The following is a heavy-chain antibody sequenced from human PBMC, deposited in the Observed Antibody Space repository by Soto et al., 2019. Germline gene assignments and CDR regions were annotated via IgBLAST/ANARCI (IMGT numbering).Heavy chain of an antibody. J-gene: IGHJ3*02. CDR3: ARCLSGSSAEIDAFDI. D-gene: IGHD6-6*01. Sequence: QVQLQQWGAGVLKPWETLSLTCAVYGGTFSGYYWSWMRQPPGKGLEWIGEINHSVSTNYNASLKSRVTISVDTSKNQFSRMLSSETAADTAEYYCARCLSGSSAEIDAFDIWGQGTIVTVSS. V-gene: IGHV4-34*01. CDR1: GGTFSGYY. CDR2: INHSVST.